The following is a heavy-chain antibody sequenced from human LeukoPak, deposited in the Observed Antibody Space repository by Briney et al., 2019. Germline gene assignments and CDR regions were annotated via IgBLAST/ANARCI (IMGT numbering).Heavy chain of an antibody. V-gene: IGHV1-69*04. CDR2: IIPMLGIG. CDR1: GGTFTSYA. J-gene: IGHJ4*02. Sequence: ASVKLSCKASGGTFTSYAISWVWQAPGQGLEWMGRIIPMLGIGSYAQQFQGRVTITADKSTSTDYMELSSLRSEDTTVYYWASSFRYSGYDMQSYYFDYWGQGTLVTVSS. D-gene: IGHD5-12*01. CDR3: ASSFRYSGYDMQSYYFDY.